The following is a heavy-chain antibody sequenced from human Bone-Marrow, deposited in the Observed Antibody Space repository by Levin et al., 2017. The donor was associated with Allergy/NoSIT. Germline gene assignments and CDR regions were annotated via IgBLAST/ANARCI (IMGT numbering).Heavy chain of an antibody. J-gene: IGHJ5*02. V-gene: IGHV7-4-1*02. D-gene: IGHD7-27*01. CDR2: INTNTGNP. CDR1: GYTFTSYA. Sequence: ASVKVSCKASGYTFTSYAMNWVRQAPGQGLEWMGWINTNTGNPTYAQGFTGRFVFSLDTSVSTAYLQISSLKAEDTAVYYCARDRLTGKTTAFDPWGQGTLVTVSS. CDR3: ARDRLTGKTTAFDP.